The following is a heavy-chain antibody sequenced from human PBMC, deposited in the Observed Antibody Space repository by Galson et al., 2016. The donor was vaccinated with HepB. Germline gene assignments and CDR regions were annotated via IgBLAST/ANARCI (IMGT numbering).Heavy chain of an antibody. CDR2: IHHSGSS. CDR3: ARQQGRNLWAFDT. Sequence: ETLSLTCTVPGPSISDGDYWWVYIRQPPGKGLEWTASIHHSGSSYYNPSLRGRLSISVDTSNNQFSLNLNSVTAADTAVYFCARQQGRNLWAFDTWGQGTMVTVSS. CDR1: GPSISDGDYW. V-gene: IGHV4-39*01. D-gene: IGHD1-14*01. J-gene: IGHJ3*02.